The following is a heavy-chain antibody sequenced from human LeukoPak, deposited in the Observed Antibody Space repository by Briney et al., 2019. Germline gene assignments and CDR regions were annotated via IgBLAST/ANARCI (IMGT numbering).Heavy chain of an antibody. CDR3: ARDLGIGEDS. CDR2: IYHDGST. J-gene: IGHJ4*02. CDR1: GGSISSGHYC. Sequence: SETLSLTCNVSGGSISSGHYCWSWIRQPPGKGLEWIGYIYHDGSTYYNPSLQSRVTMSIDRSKNQFSLKVTSVAAADTAVYYCARDLGIGEDSWGQGILVTVSA. V-gene: IGHV4-30-2*01. D-gene: IGHD6-13*01.